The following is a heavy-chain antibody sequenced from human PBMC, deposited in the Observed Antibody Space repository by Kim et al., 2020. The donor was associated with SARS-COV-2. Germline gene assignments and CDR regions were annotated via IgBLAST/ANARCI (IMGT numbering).Heavy chain of an antibody. J-gene: IGHJ6*02. D-gene: IGHD3-22*01. Sequence: GGSLRLSCAASGFTFSSYGMHWVRQAPGKGLEWVADIWYDGSNKYYADSVKGRFTIYRDNSKNTLYLQMNSLRAEDTAVYYCARGGATLTRTTMISRPGGYYYDVYGIDVLGQGTTVSVSS. CDR2: IWYDGSNK. CDR1: GFTFSSYG. V-gene: IGHV3-33*01. CDR3: ARGGATLTRTTMISRPGGYYYDVYGIDV.